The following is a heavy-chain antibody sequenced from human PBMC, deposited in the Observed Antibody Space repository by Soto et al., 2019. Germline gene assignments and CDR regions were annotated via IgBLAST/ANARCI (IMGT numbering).Heavy chain of an antibody. V-gene: IGHV1-69*05. CDR1: GGTFSSYA. D-gene: IGHD6-13*01. CDR2: IIPIFGTA. CDR3: ARGRYSSSWAPLIDS. Sequence: ASVKVSCKPSGGTFSSYAISWVRQAPGQGLEWMGGIIPIFGTANYAQKFQGRVTMTRDTSTSTVYMELSSLRSEDTAVYYCARGRYSSSWAPLIDSWRQGTLVTVSS. J-gene: IGHJ4*02.